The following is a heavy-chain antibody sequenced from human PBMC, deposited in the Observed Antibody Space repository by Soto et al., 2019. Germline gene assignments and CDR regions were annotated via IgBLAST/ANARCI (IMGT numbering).Heavy chain of an antibody. Sequence: EVQLLESGGGLVQPGGSLRLSCAASGFTFSFFAMNWVRQAPGKGLEWVSGISDSGGSTYYADSVKGRFTISRDNSKNTLYLQMNSLRAEDTAIYYCEKDDYRWLDHDYWGQGTLVTVSS. CDR3: EKDDYRWLDHDY. CDR1: GFTFSFFA. V-gene: IGHV3-23*01. CDR2: ISDSGGST. J-gene: IGHJ4*02. D-gene: IGHD6-19*01.